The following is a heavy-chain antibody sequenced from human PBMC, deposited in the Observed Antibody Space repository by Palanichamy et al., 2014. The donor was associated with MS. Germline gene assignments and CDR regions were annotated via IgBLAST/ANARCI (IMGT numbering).Heavy chain of an antibody. Sequence: GGYYWSWIRQHPGKGLEWIGYISYSGSTYYTPSLKSRVTLSGDTSKNQFSLKLTSVTAADTAVYYCARLGGSTSTLDVWGRGTTVTVSS. V-gene: IGHV4-31*02. J-gene: IGHJ6*04. CDR2: ISYSGST. D-gene: IGHD5-12*01. CDR3: ARLGGSTSTLDV. CDR1: GGYY.